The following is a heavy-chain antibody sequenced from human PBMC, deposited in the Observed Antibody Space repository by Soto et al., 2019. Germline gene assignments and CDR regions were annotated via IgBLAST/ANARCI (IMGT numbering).Heavy chain of an antibody. V-gene: IGHV3-11*01. CDR1: GFTFSDYY. CDR2: ISSSGSTI. Sequence: QVQLVESGGGLVKPGGSLRLSCAASGFTFSDYYMSWIRQAPGKGLEWVSYISSSGSTIYYADSVKGRFTISRDNAKNSLNLQMNSLRAEDTAVYYCAIRAWNDPLNGYYGMDVWGQGTTVTVSS. D-gene: IGHD1-1*01. CDR3: AIRAWNDPLNGYYGMDV. J-gene: IGHJ6*02.